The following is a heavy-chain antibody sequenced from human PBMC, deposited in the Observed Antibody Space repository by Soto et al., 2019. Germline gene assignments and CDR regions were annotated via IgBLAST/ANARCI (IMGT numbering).Heavy chain of an antibody. Sequence: EVQLVESGGGLVKPGGSLRLSCAASGFTFSSYSMNWVRQAPGKGLEWVSSIISSSNYIYYADSVKGRFTISRDNAKNPLYLQMNSLRAEDTAVYYCARHQPSIAAAGYDYWGQGTLVTVSS. CDR1: GFTFSSYS. CDR2: IISSSNYI. J-gene: IGHJ4*02. V-gene: IGHV3-21*01. CDR3: ARHQPSIAAAGYDY. D-gene: IGHD6-13*01.